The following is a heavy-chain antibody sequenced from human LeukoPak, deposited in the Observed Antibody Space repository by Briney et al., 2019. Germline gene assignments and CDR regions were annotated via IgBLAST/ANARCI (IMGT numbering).Heavy chain of an antibody. J-gene: IGHJ1*01. CDR2: INHSGRS. V-gene: IGHV4-34*01. CDR3: ARGEDGDYYFQH. D-gene: IGHD4-17*01. Sequence: PSETLSLTCAVYGGSFSGYYWGWIRQPPGKGLEWIGEINHSGRSNYNPSLKSRVTISVDTSKNQFSLKLSSVTAADTAVYYCARGEDGDYYFQHWGQGTLVTVSS. CDR1: GGSFSGYY.